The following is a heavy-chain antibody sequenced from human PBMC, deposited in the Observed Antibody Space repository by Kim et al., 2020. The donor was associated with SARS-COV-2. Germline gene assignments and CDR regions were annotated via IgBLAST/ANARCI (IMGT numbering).Heavy chain of an antibody. CDR1: GGSFIDHL. V-gene: IGHV4-34*01. J-gene: IGHJ5*01. D-gene: IGHD2-15*01. CDR3: AGYYCSVISCFFDS. CDR2: VNHRGTT. Sequence: SETLSLTCGVHGGSFIDHLWSWVRQAPGRGLEWIGEVNHRGTTNYNPSLKGRVTISVDTSRKQFSLKLTSVTAADTAVYFCAGYYCSVISCFFDSWGQGALVTVSS.